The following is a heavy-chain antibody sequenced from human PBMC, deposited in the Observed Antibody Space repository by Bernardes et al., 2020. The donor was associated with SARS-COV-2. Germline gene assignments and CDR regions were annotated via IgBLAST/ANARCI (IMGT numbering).Heavy chain of an antibody. CDR1: GFTFTTYW. J-gene: IGHJ5*02. D-gene: IGHD2-21*01. CDR2: IKQDGSEK. V-gene: IGHV3-7*01. Sequence: GGSLRLSCAASGFTFTTYWMSWVRRAPGKGLEWVANIKQDGSEKYYLDSVKGRFTISRDNAKNSLYLQMNSLRAEDTAVYYCARGEDQVVWFRNWFDPWGQGTLVTVSS. CDR3: ARGEDQVVWFRNWFDP.